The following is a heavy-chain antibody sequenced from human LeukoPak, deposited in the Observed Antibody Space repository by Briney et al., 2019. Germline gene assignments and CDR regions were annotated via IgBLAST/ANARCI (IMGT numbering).Heavy chain of an antibody. CDR1: GFTFSSYW. J-gene: IGHJ5*02. V-gene: IGHV3-74*01. Sequence: GGSLRLSCAASGFTFSSYWMHWVRQAPGKGLVWVSTINSDGSSRTYADSVKGRLTISRDNAKNTLYLQMNSLRVEDTAVYYCARGGNFDYLWGSFPWGQGTLVTVSS. CDR2: INSDGSSR. D-gene: IGHD3-16*01. CDR3: ARGGNFDYLWGSFP.